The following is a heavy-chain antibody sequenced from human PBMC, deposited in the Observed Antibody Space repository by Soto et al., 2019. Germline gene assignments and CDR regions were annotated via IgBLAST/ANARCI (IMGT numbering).Heavy chain of an antibody. CDR2: ISSSSSYI. CDR3: ARSPNYGDYVAY. CDR1: GFTFSSYS. J-gene: IGHJ4*02. V-gene: IGHV3-21*01. Sequence: GGSLRLSCAASGFTFSSYSMNWVRQAPGKGLEWVSSISSSSSYIYYADSVKGRFTISRDNAKNSLYLQMNSLRAEDTAVYYCARSPNYGDYVAYWGQGTLVTVSS. D-gene: IGHD4-17*01.